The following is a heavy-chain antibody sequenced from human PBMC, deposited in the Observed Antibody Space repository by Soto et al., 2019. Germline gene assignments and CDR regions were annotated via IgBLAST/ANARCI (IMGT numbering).Heavy chain of an antibody. D-gene: IGHD2-21*02. CDR2: MYNTGST. Sequence: SETLSLTCTVSGVSIRGYYLSWIQQPPGKGLEWIGYMYNTGSTVYNPSFKSRVTISVDTSKNQFSLKLNSVTAADTAVYYCARDLWGYCGTDCYPLDVWGQGTTVT. J-gene: IGHJ6*02. CDR1: GVSIRGYY. V-gene: IGHV4-59*01. CDR3: ARDLWGYCGTDCYPLDV.